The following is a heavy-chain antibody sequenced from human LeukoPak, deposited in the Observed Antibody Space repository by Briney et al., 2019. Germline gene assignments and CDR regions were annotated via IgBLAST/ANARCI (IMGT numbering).Heavy chain of an antibody. CDR2: ISYGGSNK. CDR1: GFTFSSYT. D-gene: IGHD6-13*01. CDR3: ATDSSPDY. V-gene: IGHV3-30*04. Sequence: PGRSLRLSCAASGFTFSSYTMHWVRQAPGKGLEWVALISYGGSNKYYADSVKGRFTISRDNSRNTLYLQMNSLRAEDTALYYCATDSSPDYWGQGTQVTVSS. J-gene: IGHJ4*02.